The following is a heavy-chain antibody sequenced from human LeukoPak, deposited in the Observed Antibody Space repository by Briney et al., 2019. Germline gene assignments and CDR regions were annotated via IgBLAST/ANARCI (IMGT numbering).Heavy chain of an antibody. Sequence: PSETLSLTCTVSGGSISSYYWSWIRQPPGKGLEWIGYIYTSGSTNYNPSLKSRVTISVDTSKSQFSLKLSSVTAADTAVYYCARHMGPGSYSSFDYWGQGTLVTVSS. D-gene: IGHD3-10*01. CDR1: GGSISSYY. V-gene: IGHV4-4*09. J-gene: IGHJ4*02. CDR2: IYTSGST. CDR3: ARHMGPGSYSSFDY.